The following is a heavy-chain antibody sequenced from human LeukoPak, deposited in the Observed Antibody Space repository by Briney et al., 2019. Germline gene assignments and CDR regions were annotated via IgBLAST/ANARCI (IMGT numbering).Heavy chain of an antibody. CDR2: INWNGGST. V-gene: IGHV3-20*04. CDR3: ARGISAAGTVGAFDI. J-gene: IGHJ3*02. D-gene: IGHD6-13*01. CDR1: GFTFDDYG. Sequence: GGSLRLSCAASGFTFDDYGMSWVRQAPGKGLEWVSGINWNGGSTGYADSVKGRFTISRDNAKNSLYLQMNSLRAEDTALYYCARGISAAGTVGAFDIWGLGTMVTVSS.